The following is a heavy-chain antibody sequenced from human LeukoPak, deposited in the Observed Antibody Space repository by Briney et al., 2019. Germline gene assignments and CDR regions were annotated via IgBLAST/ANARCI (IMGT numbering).Heavy chain of an antibody. V-gene: IGHV3-23*01. CDR1: GFTFSRYA. Sequence: GGSLRLSCAASGFTFSRYAMSWVRQAPGKGLEWVSAISGSGGSTYYADSVKGRFTISRDNSKNTLYLQMTSLRAEDTAVYNCAKTKWFGELSPFDYWGQGTLVTVSS. D-gene: IGHD3-10*01. CDR3: AKTKWFGELSPFDY. J-gene: IGHJ4*02. CDR2: ISGSGGST.